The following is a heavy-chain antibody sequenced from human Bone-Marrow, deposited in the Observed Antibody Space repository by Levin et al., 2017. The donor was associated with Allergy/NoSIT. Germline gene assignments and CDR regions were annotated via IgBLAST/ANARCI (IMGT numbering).Heavy chain of an antibody. V-gene: IGHV3-15*01. CDR3: ARGPMLYGSGSYHRKNNYFYMDV. Sequence: GGSLRLSCAASGFTFDDAWMTWVRQAPGKGLEWVGRIKSKSDTGTTDYAAPVKGRVTISRDDSKNTLYMQLNSLKTDDTAVYYCARGPMLYGSGSYHRKNNYFYMDVWGRGTPVTVSS. CDR2: IKSKSDTGTT. D-gene: IGHD3-10*01. CDR1: GFTFDDAW. J-gene: IGHJ6*03.